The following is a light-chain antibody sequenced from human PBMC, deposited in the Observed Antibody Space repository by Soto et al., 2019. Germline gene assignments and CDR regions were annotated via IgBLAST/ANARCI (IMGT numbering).Light chain of an antibody. CDR2: YDS. CDR1: NIGSKS. V-gene: IGLV3-21*04. J-gene: IGLJ1*01. Sequence: SYELTQPPSVSVAPGKTARITCGGNNIGSKSVHWYQQKPGQAPVLVIYYDSDRPSGIPERFSGSNSGNTATLTISRVEAGDEADYYCQVWDSSSDHYVFGYGTKLTVL. CDR3: QVWDSSSDHYV.